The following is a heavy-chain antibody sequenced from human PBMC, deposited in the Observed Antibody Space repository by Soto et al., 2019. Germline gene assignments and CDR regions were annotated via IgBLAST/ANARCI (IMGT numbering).Heavy chain of an antibody. CDR3: ARDVSPGSSSLYLDAFDI. Sequence: EVQLEESGGDLVQPGGSLRLSCAASGFTLSAYWMTWVRQAPGKGLEWVANINRDGSKKSYLDSVRGRFTISRDNVGNSLYLQMDSLRADEPALYYCARDVSPGSSSLYLDAFDIWGQGTMVTVSS. J-gene: IGHJ3*02. V-gene: IGHV3-7*05. CDR2: INRDGSKK. D-gene: IGHD6-13*01. CDR1: GFTLSAYW.